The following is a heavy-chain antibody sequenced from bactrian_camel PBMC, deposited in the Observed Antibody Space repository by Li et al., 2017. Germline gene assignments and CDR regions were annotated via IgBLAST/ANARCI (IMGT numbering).Heavy chain of an antibody. CDR1: RPNHNNYY. CDR2: TTSGGTT. Sequence: HVQLVESGGGLVQPGGSLTLSCVVLRPNHNNYYMAWFRQAPGKGREGVAGTTSGGTTTYADSVKGRFTISADRDKATLYLQMNSLKPEDTAMYYCAAAGLSCRVSPLRVGDFPYWSQGTQVTVS. CDR3: AAAGLSCRVSPLRVGDFPY. D-gene: IGHD5*01. V-gene: IGHV3S53*01. J-gene: IGHJ6*01.